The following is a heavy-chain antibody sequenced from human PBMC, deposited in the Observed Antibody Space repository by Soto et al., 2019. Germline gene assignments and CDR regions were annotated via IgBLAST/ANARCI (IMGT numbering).Heavy chain of an antibody. Sequence: EAPLVESGGGLVQRGGSVRLSCAASGFTLSPYSMNWVRQAPGKGLEWISYISGSSNIINYADSVKGRFTISRDNTKSSLYLQMNSLRDEDTAVYYCARGFDLQYGMDVWGQGTTVTVSS. CDR3: ARGFDLQYGMDV. V-gene: IGHV3-48*02. CDR2: ISGSSNII. J-gene: IGHJ6*02. D-gene: IGHD3-10*01. CDR1: GFTLSPYS.